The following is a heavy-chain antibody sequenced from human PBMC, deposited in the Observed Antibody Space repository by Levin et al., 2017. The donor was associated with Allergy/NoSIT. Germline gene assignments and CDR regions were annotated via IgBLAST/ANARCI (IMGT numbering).Heavy chain of an antibody. CDR2: INHSGST. Sequence: MASETLSLTCAVYGGSFSGYYWSWIRQPPGKGLEWIGEINHSGSTNYNPSLKSRVTISVDTSKNQFSLKLSSVTAADTAVYYCARGLGYSYGRYWGQGTLVTVSS. CDR3: ARGLGYSYGRY. J-gene: IGHJ4*02. V-gene: IGHV4-34*01. D-gene: IGHD5-18*01. CDR1: GGSFSGYY.